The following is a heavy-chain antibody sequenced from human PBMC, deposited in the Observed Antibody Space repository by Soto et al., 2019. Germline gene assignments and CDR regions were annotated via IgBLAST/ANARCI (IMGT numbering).Heavy chain of an antibody. D-gene: IGHD4-17*01. J-gene: IGHJ4*02. Sequence: QVQLVQSGAEVKKPGSSVKVSCKASGGTFSSYAISWVRQAPGQGLEWMGGIIPIFGTANYAQKFQGRVTITADESTSTAYMELSSLRSDDTAVYYCASPDYGGNSMPPENWGQGTLVTVSS. V-gene: IGHV1-69*01. CDR2: IIPIFGTA. CDR3: ASPDYGGNSMPPEN. CDR1: GGTFSSYA.